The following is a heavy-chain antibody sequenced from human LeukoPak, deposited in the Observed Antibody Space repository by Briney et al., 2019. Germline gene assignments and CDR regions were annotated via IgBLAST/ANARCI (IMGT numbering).Heavy chain of an antibody. CDR1: GGSITNNNYH. Sequence: PSETLSLTCTVSGGSITNNNYHWGWIRQPPGKGLEWIGSIYYRGNTYYDPSLESRVTISVDTSKNQFSLWLSSVTAADTSVYYCTRLFNGSPADYWGQGILVTVSS. CDR2: IYYRGNT. J-gene: IGHJ4*02. D-gene: IGHD1-1*01. V-gene: IGHV4-39*01. CDR3: TRLFNGSPADY.